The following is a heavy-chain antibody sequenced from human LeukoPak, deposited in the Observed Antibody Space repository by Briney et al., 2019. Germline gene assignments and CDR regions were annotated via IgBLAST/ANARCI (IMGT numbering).Heavy chain of an antibody. D-gene: IGHD3-3*01. CDR3: ARERGGNYDFWDYFDY. V-gene: IGHV4-34*01. J-gene: IGHJ4*03. CDR1: GGSFSGYY. Sequence: SETLSLTCAVYGGSFSGYYWSWIRQPPGKGLEWIGEINHSGSTNYNPSLKSRVTISVDTSKNQFSLKLSSVTAADTAVYYCARERGGNYDFWDYFDYWGQGTTVTVSS. CDR2: INHSGST.